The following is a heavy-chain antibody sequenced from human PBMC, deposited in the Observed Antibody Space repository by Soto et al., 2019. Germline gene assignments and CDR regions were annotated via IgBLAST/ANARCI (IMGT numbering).Heavy chain of an antibody. CDR1: GFTFSSYE. Sequence: GGSLRLSCAASGFTFSSYEMNWVRQAPGKGLEWVSYISSSGSTIYYADSVKGRFTISRDNAKDSLYLQMNSLRAEDTAVYYCARGSSTSPFDYWGQGTLVTVSS. CDR3: ARGSSTSPFDY. D-gene: IGHD2-2*01. V-gene: IGHV3-48*03. CDR2: ISSSGSTI. J-gene: IGHJ4*02.